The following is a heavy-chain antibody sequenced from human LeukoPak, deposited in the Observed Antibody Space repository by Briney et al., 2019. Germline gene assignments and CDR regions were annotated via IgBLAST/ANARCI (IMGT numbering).Heavy chain of an antibody. J-gene: IGHJ6*03. CDR3: ARLFPPRSSFIAVAGMDV. Sequence: GESLKISCKGSGYSFTSYWIGWVRQMPGKGLEWMGIIYPGDSDTRYSPSFQGQVTISADKSISTAYLQWSSLKASDTAMYYCARLFPPRSSFIAVAGMDVWGKGTTVTVSS. D-gene: IGHD6-19*01. V-gene: IGHV5-51*01. CDR2: IYPGDSDT. CDR1: GYSFTSYW.